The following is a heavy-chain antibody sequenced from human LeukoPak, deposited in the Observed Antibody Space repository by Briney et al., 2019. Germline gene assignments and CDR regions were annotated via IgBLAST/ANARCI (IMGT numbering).Heavy chain of an antibody. CDR1: GGTFSSYA. D-gene: IGHD6-6*01. V-gene: IGHV1-69*05. J-gene: IGHJ3*02. CDR3: ARDIAARRAARLAFDI. CDR2: IIPIFGTA. Sequence: SVKVSCKASGGTFSSYAISWVRQAPGQGLEWMGGIIPIFGTANYAQKFQGRVTITTDESTSTAYMELSSLRPEDTAVYYCARDIAARRAARLAFDIWGQGTMVTVSS.